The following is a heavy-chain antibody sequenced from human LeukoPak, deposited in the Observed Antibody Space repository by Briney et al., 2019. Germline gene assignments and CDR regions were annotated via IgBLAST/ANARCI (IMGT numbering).Heavy chain of an antibody. D-gene: IGHD1-26*01. V-gene: IGHV3-33*01. CDR3: ARHGSGRNNFDPLDH. Sequence: GGSLRLSCAASGFSFNGYGMHWVRQAPGKGLEWVAMIYYGGSVRHYEDSVKGRFTISRDNSKNMLFLQMDSLRAEDTAVYYCARHGSGRNNFDPLDHWGQGTLVTVSS. CDR1: GFSFNGYG. J-gene: IGHJ4*02. CDR2: IYYGGSVR.